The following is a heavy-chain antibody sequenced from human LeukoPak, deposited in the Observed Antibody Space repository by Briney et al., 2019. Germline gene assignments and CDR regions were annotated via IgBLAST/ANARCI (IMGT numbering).Heavy chain of an antibody. CDR3: VRGDLRLPRSTPDC. CDR1: GFTFSSYG. J-gene: IGHJ4*02. Sequence: GSLRLSCAASGFTFSSYGMHWVRQAPGKGLEWVAVIWYDGSNKYYADSVKGRFTISRDNAMNTLYLQMNSLRGEDTAVYYCVRGDLRLPRSTPDCWGQGTLVTVSS. D-gene: IGHD5/OR15-5a*01. V-gene: IGHV3-33*01. CDR2: IWYDGSNK.